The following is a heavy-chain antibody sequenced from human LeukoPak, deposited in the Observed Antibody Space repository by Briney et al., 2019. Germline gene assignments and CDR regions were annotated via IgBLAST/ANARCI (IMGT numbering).Heavy chain of an antibody. CDR1: GGSISSSSYY. D-gene: IGHD3-16*01. Sequence: SETLSLTCTVSGGSISSSSYYWGSIRQPPGKGLEWIGSIYYSGSAYYNPSLKSRVTISVDTSKNQFSLKLSSVTAADTAVYYCARRNYGGAAFDYWGQGTLVTVSS. CDR3: ARRNYGGAAFDY. V-gene: IGHV4-39*01. CDR2: IYYSGSA. J-gene: IGHJ4*02.